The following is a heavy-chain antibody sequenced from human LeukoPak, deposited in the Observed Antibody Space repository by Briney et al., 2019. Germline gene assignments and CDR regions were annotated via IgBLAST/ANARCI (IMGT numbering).Heavy chain of an antibody. CDR2: IKQDGSEK. J-gene: IGHJ4*02. D-gene: IGHD2-15*01. V-gene: IGHV3-7*01. Sequence: GGSLRLSCAASGFTFSSYWMSWVRQAPGKGLEWVANIKQDGSEKYYVDSVKGRFTISRDNAKTSLYLHMNSLRAEDTAVYYCAKDIVGGGNDYWGRGTLVIVSS. CDR1: GFTFSSYW. CDR3: AKDIVGGGNDY.